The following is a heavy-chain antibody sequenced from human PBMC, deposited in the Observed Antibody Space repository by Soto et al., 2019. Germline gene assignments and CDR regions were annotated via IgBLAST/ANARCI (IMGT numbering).Heavy chain of an antibody. V-gene: IGHV3-64*02. Sequence: VQLVESGEGLVQPGGSLRLSCVASGVTFGTFAMHWVRQAPGKGLEYVSGISSNGDNTYYEDTVKGRFAISRDNSKNTLYLQMGSLRPEDMAVYYCARGRYSSDVGVGMDFWGQGTTVTVSS. J-gene: IGHJ6*02. CDR1: GVTFGTFA. D-gene: IGHD6-25*01. CDR3: ARGRYSSDVGVGMDF. CDR2: ISSNGDNT.